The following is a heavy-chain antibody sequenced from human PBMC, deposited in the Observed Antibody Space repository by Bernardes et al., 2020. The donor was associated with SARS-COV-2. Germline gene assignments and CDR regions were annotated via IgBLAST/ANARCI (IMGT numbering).Heavy chain of an antibody. J-gene: IGHJ3*02. CDR2: IKQDGSEK. CDR1: GFTFSRYW. Sequence: GGSLRLSCAASGFTFSRYWMSWVRQAPGKGLEWVANIKQDGSEKYYVDSVKGRFTISRDNAKNSLYLQMNSLRAEDTAVYYCASTPSSLIVGGPLDALDIWGQGTMVTVSS. D-gene: IGHD1-26*01. V-gene: IGHV3-7*03. CDR3: ASTPSSLIVGGPLDALDI.